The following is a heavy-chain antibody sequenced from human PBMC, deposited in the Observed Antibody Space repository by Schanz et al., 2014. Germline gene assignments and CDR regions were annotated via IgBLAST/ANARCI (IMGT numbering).Heavy chain of an antibody. CDR3: AGAFDSSGYYFDY. CDR2: IIPILGIA. Sequence: QVQLVQSGAEVKKPGSSMKVSCKASGGTFNSYTINWVRQAPGQGLEWMGRIIPILGIANYAQKFQGRVTITADRSTSTAYMELSSLRSEDTAVYYCAGAFDSSGYYFDYWGQGTLVTVSS. J-gene: IGHJ4*02. D-gene: IGHD3-22*01. CDR1: GGTFNSYT. V-gene: IGHV1-69*02.